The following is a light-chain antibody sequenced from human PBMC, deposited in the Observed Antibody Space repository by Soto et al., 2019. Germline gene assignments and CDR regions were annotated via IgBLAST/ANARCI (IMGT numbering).Light chain of an antibody. CDR3: SSFGGSNHLV. Sequence: QPVLTQPPSASGSPGQSVTISCTGTSSDIGGYNYVSWYQQHPGKAPKVIIYEVSKRPSGVPDRFSGSKPGNTASLTVFGLQAADEADYYCSSFGGSNHLVFGTGTKLTVL. CDR2: EVS. CDR1: SSDIGGYNY. V-gene: IGLV2-8*01. J-gene: IGLJ1*01.